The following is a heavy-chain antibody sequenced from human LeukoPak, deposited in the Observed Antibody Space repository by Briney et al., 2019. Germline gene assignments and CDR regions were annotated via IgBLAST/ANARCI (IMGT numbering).Heavy chain of an antibody. V-gene: IGHV4-59*01. CDR2: IYYSGST. CDR3: ARAHYYDRLRDAFDI. J-gene: IGHJ3*02. Sequence: SETLSLTCTVSGGSISSYYWSWIRQPPGKGLEWIGYIYYSGSTNYNPSLKSRVTISVGTSKNQFSLKLSSVTAADTAVYYCARAHYYDRLRDAFDIWGQGTMVTVSS. D-gene: IGHD3-22*01. CDR1: GGSISSYY.